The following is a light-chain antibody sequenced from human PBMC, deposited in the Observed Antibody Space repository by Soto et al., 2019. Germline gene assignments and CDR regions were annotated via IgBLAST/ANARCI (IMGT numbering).Light chain of an antibody. CDR3: QPYGRSPACS. J-gene: IGKJ2*04. CDR2: GAS. Sequence: EIVLTQSPGTLSLSPGERATLSCRASQSVSSSYLAWYQQKPGQAPRLLIYGASSRATGIPDRFSGSGSGTDLPLTISRPEPEDFAVYYFQPYGRSPACSFGQGTKPEIK. CDR1: QSVSSSY. V-gene: IGKV3-20*01.